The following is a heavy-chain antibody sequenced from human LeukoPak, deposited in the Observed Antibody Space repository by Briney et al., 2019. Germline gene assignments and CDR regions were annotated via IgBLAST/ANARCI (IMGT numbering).Heavy chain of an antibody. J-gene: IGHJ4*02. V-gene: IGHV3-66*02. Sequence: GGSLRLSCAASGFTVSSNYMSWVRQAPGKGLEWVSVIYSGGSTYYADSVKGRFTISRDNSKNTLYLQMNSLRAEDTAVYYCVSAKSDRSSTSCPFDYWGQGTLVTVSS. CDR1: GFTVSSNY. CDR3: VSAKSDRSSTSCPFDY. CDR2: IYSGGST. D-gene: IGHD2-2*01.